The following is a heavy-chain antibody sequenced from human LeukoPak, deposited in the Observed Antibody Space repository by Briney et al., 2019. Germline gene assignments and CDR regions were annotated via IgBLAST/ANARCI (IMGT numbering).Heavy chain of an antibody. CDR2: IYYSGST. V-gene: IGHV4-59*08. CDR3: ARPPPRCTPATGDTFDI. J-gene: IGHJ3*02. Sequence: SETLSLTCTVSGGSISSYYWSWIRQPPGKGPEWIGYIYYSGSTNYNPSVKSRVTISVDTSKNAVSLKLSSVTAADTAVYYCARPPPRCTPATGDTFDIWGQGTMVTVSS. CDR1: GGSISSYY. D-gene: IGHD1-1*01.